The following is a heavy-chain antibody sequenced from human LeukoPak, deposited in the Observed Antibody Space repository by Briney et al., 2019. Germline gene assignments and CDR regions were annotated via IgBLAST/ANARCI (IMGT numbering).Heavy chain of an antibody. CDR3: ARWRLGEARAFDI. J-gene: IGHJ3*02. Sequence: GGSLRLSCAASGFTFSYYVMNWVRQAPGKGLEWVSSISGNGDYIFYADSMKGRFSISRDNAKNSLYLQMNSLRAEDTAVYYCARWRLGEARAFDIWGQGTMVTVSS. V-gene: IGHV3-21*01. D-gene: IGHD2-21*01. CDR1: GFTFSYYV. CDR2: ISGNGDYI.